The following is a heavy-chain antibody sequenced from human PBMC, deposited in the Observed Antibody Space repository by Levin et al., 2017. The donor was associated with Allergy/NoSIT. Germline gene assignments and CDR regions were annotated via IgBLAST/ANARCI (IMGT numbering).Heavy chain of an antibody. J-gene: IGHJ2*01. CDR2: INHSGST. CDR3: ARGYGARRSYWYFDL. CDR1: GGSFSGYY. Sequence: SETLSLTCAVYGGSFSGYYWSWIRQPPGKGLEWIGEINHSGSTNYNPSLKSRVTISVDTSKNQFSLKLSSVTAADTAVYYCARGYGARRSYWYFDLWGRGTLVTVSS. D-gene: IGHD4-17*01. V-gene: IGHV4-34*01.